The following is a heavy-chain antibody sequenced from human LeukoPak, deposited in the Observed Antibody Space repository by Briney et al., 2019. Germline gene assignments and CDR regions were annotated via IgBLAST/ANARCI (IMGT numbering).Heavy chain of an antibody. Sequence: ASVKVSCKSSGYTFSDYYIHWVRQAPGGGLQWLGRVDPEDAKAVYSENLQGRVTITADSFSDSTYMFLSSLRSEDTAFYYCATSGRSSLAFDVWGQGTVVTVSS. CDR3: ATSGRSSLAFDV. J-gene: IGHJ3*01. CDR2: VDPEDAKA. D-gene: IGHD3-10*01. V-gene: IGHV1-69-2*01. CDR1: GYTFSDYY.